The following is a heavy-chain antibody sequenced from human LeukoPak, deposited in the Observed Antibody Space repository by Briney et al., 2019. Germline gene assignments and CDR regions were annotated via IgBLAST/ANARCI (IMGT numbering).Heavy chain of an antibody. V-gene: IGHV4-34*01. CDR2: VNHGGTT. J-gene: IGHJ5*02. CDR1: GGSFTDYY. D-gene: IGHD5-12*01. CDR3: ARAYNGYDYP. Sequence: SETLSLTCAVYGGSFTDYYWSWIRQTPGKGLEWIGEVNHGGTTNYNPSLKSRVTISVDTSKNQFSLKVTSVTAADTALYYCARAYNGYDYPWGQGTLVTVSS.